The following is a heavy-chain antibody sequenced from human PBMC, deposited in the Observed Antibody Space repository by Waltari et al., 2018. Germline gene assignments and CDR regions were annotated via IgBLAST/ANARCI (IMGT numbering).Heavy chain of an antibody. Sequence: QVQLQESGPGLVKPSETLSLTCTVSGGSISSYYWSWIRQPPGKGLEWIGYIYYSGSTNYNPSLKSRVTISVDTSKNQFSLKLSSVTAADTAVYYCARFSYGPSFDYWGQGTLVTVSS. D-gene: IGHD3-10*01. CDR1: GGSISSYY. J-gene: IGHJ4*02. V-gene: IGHV4-59*01. CDR3: ARFSYGPSFDY. CDR2: IYYSGST.